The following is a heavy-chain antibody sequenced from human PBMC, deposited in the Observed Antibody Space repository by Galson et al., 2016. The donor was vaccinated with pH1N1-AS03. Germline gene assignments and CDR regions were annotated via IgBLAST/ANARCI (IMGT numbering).Heavy chain of an antibody. CDR2: LFHSGSP. Sequence: SETLSLTCAVSGYSISSAYSISSAYYWGWIRQTPGKGLEWIGTLFHSGSPFYNPSLKNRVTISVDTSKNQFSLKLFSVTAADTAVYYCARLKINDILSGCLYDSWGQGTLVTVSS. CDR1: GYSISSAYSISSAYY. D-gene: IGHD3-9*01. V-gene: IGHV4-38-2*01. CDR3: ARLKINDILSGCLYDS. J-gene: IGHJ4*02.